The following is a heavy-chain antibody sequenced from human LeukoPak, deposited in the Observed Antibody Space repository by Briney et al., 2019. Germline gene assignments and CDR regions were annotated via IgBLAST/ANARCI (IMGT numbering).Heavy chain of an antibody. CDR1: GGSFSDYF. CDR3: ARDVVVVPAAIHYGMDV. V-gene: IGHV4-34*01. Sequence: SETLSLTCAVYGGSFSDYFWGWIRQPPGKGLEWIGEINHSGRTYYNPSLKSRVTISVDTSKNQFTLNLSSVTAADTAVYYCARDVVVVPAAIHYGMDVWGQGTTVTVSS. D-gene: IGHD2-2*01. J-gene: IGHJ6*02. CDR2: INHSGRT.